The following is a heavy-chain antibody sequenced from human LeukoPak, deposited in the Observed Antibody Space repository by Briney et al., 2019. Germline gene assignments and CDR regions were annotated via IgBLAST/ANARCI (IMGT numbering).Heavy chain of an antibody. D-gene: IGHD3-10*01. CDR2: IYSGGRT. CDR3: ARVLSGRGSLYYYYYMDV. Sequence: GGSLRLSCAASGFTLSSNYMSWVRQAPGKGLEWVSVIYSGGRTYYADSVKGRFTISRDNSKNTLYLQMNSLRAEDTAVYYCARVLSGRGSLYYYYYMDVWGKGTTVTISS. V-gene: IGHV3-53*01. CDR1: GFTLSSNY. J-gene: IGHJ6*03.